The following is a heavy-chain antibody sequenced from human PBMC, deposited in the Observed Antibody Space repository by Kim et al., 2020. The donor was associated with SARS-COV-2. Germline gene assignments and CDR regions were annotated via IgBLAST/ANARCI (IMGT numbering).Heavy chain of an antibody. CDR3: ARGPPAAMRRWFDP. J-gene: IGHJ5*02. Sequence: SETLSLTCTVSGGSVSSGSYYWSWIRQPPGKGLEWIGYIYYSGSTNDNPSLKSRVTISVDTSKNQFSLKLSSVTAADTAVYYCARGPPAAMRRWFDPWGQGTLVTVSS. CDR1: GGSVSSGSYY. D-gene: IGHD2-2*01. V-gene: IGHV4-61*01. CDR2: IYYSGST.